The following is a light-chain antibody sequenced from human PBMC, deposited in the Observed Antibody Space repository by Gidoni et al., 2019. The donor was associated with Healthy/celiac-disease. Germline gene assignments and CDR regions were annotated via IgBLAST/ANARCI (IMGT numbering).Light chain of an antibody. CDR2: EVS. CDR1: SSDVGSYNL. J-gene: IGLJ2*01. CDR3: CSYAGSSTFVV. Sequence: QSALTQPASVSGSPGQSITISCTGTSSDVGSYNLVSWYQQYPGKLPKFMIYEVSKRTSGVSNRFSGSKSGNTASLTISGLQAEDEADYYCCSYAGSSTFVVFGGGTKLTVL. V-gene: IGLV2-23*02.